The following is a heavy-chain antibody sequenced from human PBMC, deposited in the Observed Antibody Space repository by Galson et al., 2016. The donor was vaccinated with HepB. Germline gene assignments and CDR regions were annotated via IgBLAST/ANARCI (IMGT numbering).Heavy chain of an antibody. D-gene: IGHD6-6*01. V-gene: IGHV4-59*01. J-gene: IGHJ6*04. CDR2: IYYTGST. Sequence: LSLTCTVSSGSINYYYWGWIRQPPGKGLEWVAYIYYTGSTNSNPSLKSRVTISLDMSRSQISLKLSSVTAADTAIYYCARGIAARPTDVWGKGTTVIVSS. CDR1: SGSINYYY. CDR3: ARGIAARPTDV.